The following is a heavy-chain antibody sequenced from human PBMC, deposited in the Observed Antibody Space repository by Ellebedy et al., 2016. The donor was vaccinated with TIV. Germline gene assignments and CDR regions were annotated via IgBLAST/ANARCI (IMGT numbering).Heavy chain of an antibody. D-gene: IGHD3-22*01. CDR1: GGSISSGGYY. J-gene: IGHJ2*01. CDR3: ARGLESSGYHWYFDL. V-gene: IGHV4-31*03. CDR2: IYYSGST. Sequence: MPSETLSLTCTVSGGSISSGGYYWTWFRQHPGKGLEWIGYIYYSGSTFYNPSLKSRVTMAIDTSKNHFSLKLSSVAAADTAVYYCARGLESSGYHWYFDLWGRGTPVTVSS.